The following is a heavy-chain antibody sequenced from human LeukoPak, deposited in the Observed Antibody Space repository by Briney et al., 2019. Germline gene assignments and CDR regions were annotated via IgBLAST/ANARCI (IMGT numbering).Heavy chain of an antibody. CDR2: IISSSSYI. CDR3: ARAGKISYYDFWSGRRGVSWFDP. Sequence: PGGSLRLSCAASGFTFSSYSMNWVRQAPGKGLEWVSSIISSSSYIYYADSVKGRFTISRDNAKNSLYLQMNSLRAEDTAVYYCARAGKISYYDFWSGRRGVSWFDPWGQGTLVTVSS. D-gene: IGHD3-3*01. J-gene: IGHJ5*02. CDR1: GFTFSSYS. V-gene: IGHV3-21*01.